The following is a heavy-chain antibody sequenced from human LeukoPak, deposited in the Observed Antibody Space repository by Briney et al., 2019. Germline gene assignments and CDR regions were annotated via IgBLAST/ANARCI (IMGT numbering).Heavy chain of an antibody. Sequence: GGSLRLSCAASGFTFSSYGMHWVRQAPGKGLEWVAVIWYDGSNKYYADSVKGRFTISRDNSKNTLYLQMNSLRAEDTAVYYCARGGTAIAAFDYWGQGTLVTVSS. CDR1: GFTFSSYG. CDR3: ARGGTAIAAFDY. CDR2: IWYDGSNK. V-gene: IGHV3-33*01. J-gene: IGHJ4*02. D-gene: IGHD5-18*01.